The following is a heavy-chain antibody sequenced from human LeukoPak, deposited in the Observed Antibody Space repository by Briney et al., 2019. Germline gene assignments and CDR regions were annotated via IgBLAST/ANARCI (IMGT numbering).Heavy chain of an antibody. CDR2: INPNSGGT. D-gene: IGHD3-3*01. V-gene: IGHV1-2*06. CDR3: ATGYFDGIAIDY. CDR1: GYTFTGYY. Sequence: GASVKVSCKASGYTFTGYYMHWVRQAPGQGLEWMGRINPNSGGTNYAQKFQGRVTMTEDTSTDTAYMELSSLRSEDTAVYYCATGYFDGIAIDYWGQGTLVTVSS. J-gene: IGHJ4*02.